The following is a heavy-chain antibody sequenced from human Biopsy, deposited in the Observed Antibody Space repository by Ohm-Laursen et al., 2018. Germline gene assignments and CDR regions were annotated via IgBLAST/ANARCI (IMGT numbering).Heavy chain of an antibody. J-gene: IGHJ1*01. V-gene: IGHV1-2*04. CDR1: GYTFTGYF. Sequence: ASVKVSCKASGYTFTGYFLHWVRQVPGQGLEWMGWINPKSGTKKISENFLGSVTMTRDTSITTAYLDLTRLTSDDTAVYFCAKGQDLTAGAEYFQYWGQGALITVSS. CDR3: AKGQDLTAGAEYFQY. D-gene: IGHD3-9*01. CDR2: INPKSGTK.